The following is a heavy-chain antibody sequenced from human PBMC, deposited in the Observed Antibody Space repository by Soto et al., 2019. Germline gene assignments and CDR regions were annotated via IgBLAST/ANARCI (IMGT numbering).Heavy chain of an antibody. D-gene: IGHD4-17*01. Sequence: SETLSLACNFSGGSINTASYHWTWHRHQLVKGLEFICYAFYTEASCSNPSLEPRVTISVDTSKNHGTLRLNAVTAADTDVYSCARLDYGDSAFDSWGRGTLVTVSS. V-gene: IGHV4-31*03. CDR1: GGSINTASYH. CDR2: AFYTEAS. CDR3: ARLDYGDSAFDS. J-gene: IGHJ4*02.